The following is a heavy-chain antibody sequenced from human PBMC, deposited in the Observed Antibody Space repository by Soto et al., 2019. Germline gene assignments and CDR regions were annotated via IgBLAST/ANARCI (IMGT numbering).Heavy chain of an antibody. CDR1: GGSLSNYG. CDR2: IIPVFGTA. D-gene: IGHD4-17*01. CDR3: ARGDAPKIVVTTYSAMDV. Sequence: QVQLVQSGAEVKKPGSSVKVSCKASGGSLSNYGISWVRQAPGQGLEWMGGIIPVFGTANYAQKFQGRVTITADESTNIVYMDVTSLRSEDTAVYYCARGDAPKIVVTTYSAMDVWGHGTTVTVSS. J-gene: IGHJ6*02. V-gene: IGHV1-69*12.